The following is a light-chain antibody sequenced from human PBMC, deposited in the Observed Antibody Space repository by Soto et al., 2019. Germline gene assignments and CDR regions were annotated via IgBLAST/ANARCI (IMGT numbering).Light chain of an antibody. V-gene: IGLV1-44*01. CDR3: AAWDDNLSGFYV. J-gene: IGLJ1*01. Sequence: QSVLTQPPSVSGTPGQRVTISCAGSSSNIGSNVVNWYQHHPGRAPKLLIYGHNQRPSGVPDRFSGSKSGTSASLAISGLQSEDEAEYYCAAWDDNLSGFYVFGTGTKVTVL. CDR2: GHN. CDR1: SSNIGSNV.